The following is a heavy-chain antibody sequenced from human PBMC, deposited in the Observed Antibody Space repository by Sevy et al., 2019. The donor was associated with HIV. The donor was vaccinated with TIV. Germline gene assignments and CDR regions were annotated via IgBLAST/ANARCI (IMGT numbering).Heavy chain of an antibody. CDR3: ARAPPETVSDPYYFDY. CDR1: GGSIDSGGYY. J-gene: IGHJ4*02. D-gene: IGHD4-4*01. V-gene: IGHV4-31*03. Sequence: SETLSLTCTVSGGSIDSGGYYWSWIRQHPGKGLEWIGYIYYSGRAYYNPSLKSRVTISVDTYKKKHFSLNLRSVTAADTAVYYCARAPPETVSDPYYFDYWGQGTPVTVSS. CDR2: IYYSGRA.